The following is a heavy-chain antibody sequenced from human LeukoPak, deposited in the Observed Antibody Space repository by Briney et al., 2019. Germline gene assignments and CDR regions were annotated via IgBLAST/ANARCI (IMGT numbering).Heavy chain of an antibody. Sequence: SETLSLTCSVSGGSISRSNYFWGWIRQPPGMGLEWIGSIFYRGTTYYNPSLKSRVTISVDTSKNQFSLKLSSVTAADTAVYYCARLPRGVVGWFGPLPWGQGTLVTVSS. D-gene: IGHD3-10*01. CDR3: ARLPRGVVGWFGPLP. J-gene: IGHJ5*02. CDR2: IFYRGTT. CDR1: GGSISRSNYF. V-gene: IGHV4-39*01.